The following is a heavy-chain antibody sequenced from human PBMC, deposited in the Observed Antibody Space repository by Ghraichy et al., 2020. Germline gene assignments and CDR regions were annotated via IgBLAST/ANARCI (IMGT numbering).Heavy chain of an antibody. CDR2: ISPYNGNT. Sequence: RVLLLKRMGWISPYNGNTNYAQKLQGRVTMTTDTSTSTAYMELRSLRSDDTAVYFCARGSSSSAAGIDYWGQGTLVTVSS. V-gene: IGHV1-18*01. CDR3: ARGSSSSAAGIDY. D-gene: IGHD6-13*01. J-gene: IGHJ4*02.